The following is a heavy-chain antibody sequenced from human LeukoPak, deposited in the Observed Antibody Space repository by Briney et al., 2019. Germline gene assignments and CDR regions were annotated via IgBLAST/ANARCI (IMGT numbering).Heavy chain of an antibody. CDR1: GGTFSSYA. CDR2: IIPIFGTA. CDR3: ARGIAAAGWGYNWFDP. V-gene: IGHV1-69*05. Sequence: GASVKVSCKASGGTFSSYAISWVRQAPGQGLEWMGGIIPIFGTANYAQKFQGRVTITTDESTSTAYMELSSLRSEDTAVYYCARGIAAAGWGYNWFDPWGQGTVVTVSS. D-gene: IGHD6-13*01. J-gene: IGHJ5*02.